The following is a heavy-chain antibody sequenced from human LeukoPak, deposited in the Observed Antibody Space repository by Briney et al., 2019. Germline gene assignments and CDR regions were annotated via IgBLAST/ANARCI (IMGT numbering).Heavy chain of an antibody. V-gene: IGHV3-53*01. Sequence: PGGSPRLSCAASGFTVSSNYLSWVRQAPGKGLECVSVIYSGGNTYYADSVKGRFTISRDNSKNTLFLQMNSLRAEDTAVYYCARRGDGGRSFDYWGQGTLVTVSS. CDR1: GFTVSSNY. CDR2: IYSGGNT. D-gene: IGHD4-23*01. CDR3: ARRGDGGRSFDY. J-gene: IGHJ4*02.